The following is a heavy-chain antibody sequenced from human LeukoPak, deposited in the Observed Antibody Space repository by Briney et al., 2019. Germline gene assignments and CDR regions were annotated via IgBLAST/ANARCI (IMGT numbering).Heavy chain of an antibody. Sequence: ASVKVSCKASGYTFTSYYMHRVRQAPGQGLEWMGIINPSGGSTSYAQKFQGRVTMTRDTSTSTVYMELSSLRSEDTAVYYCARARRYYYDSSGYPNDYWGQGTLVTVSS. D-gene: IGHD3-22*01. V-gene: IGHV1-46*01. CDR2: INPSGGST. J-gene: IGHJ4*02. CDR1: GYTFTSYY. CDR3: ARARRYYYDSSGYPNDY.